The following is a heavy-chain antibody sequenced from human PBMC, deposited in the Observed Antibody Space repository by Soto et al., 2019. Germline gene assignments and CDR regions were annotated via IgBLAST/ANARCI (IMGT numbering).Heavy chain of an antibody. CDR1: GYTFTGYY. Sequence: ASVKVCCKAAGYTFTGYYMHWVRQAPGQGLEWMGWINPNSGGTNYAQKFQGRVTMTRETSISTAYMELSRLRSDDTAVYYCARAPSHYDFWSGYHNWFDPWGQGALVTVSS. J-gene: IGHJ5*02. CDR2: INPNSGGT. V-gene: IGHV1-2*02. D-gene: IGHD3-3*01. CDR3: ARAPSHYDFWSGYHNWFDP.